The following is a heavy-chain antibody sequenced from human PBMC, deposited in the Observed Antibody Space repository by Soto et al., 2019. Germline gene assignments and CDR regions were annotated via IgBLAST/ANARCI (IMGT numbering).Heavy chain of an antibody. J-gene: IGHJ5*02. Sequence: QGQLVESGGGLVKPGGSLRLSCAASAFSFSDYYMSWIRQAPGKGLEWVSYISGSGSTMYYADSVRGRFTISRDNAKNSLYLQMNSLRVEDTAVYYCARAPVYNWNYLRFDPWGQGTLGTVSS. V-gene: IGHV3-11*01. CDR1: AFSFSDYY. D-gene: IGHD1-7*01. CDR2: ISGSGSTM. CDR3: ARAPVYNWNYLRFDP.